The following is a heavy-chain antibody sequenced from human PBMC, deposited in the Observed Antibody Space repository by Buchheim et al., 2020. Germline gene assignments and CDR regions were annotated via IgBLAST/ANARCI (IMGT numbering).Heavy chain of an antibody. CDR1: GFTFSSYE. D-gene: IGHD3-10*01. CDR3: TRYRLLWFGLIDY. CDR2: IRSKAYGGTT. Sequence: EVQLVESGGGLVQPGGSLRLSCAASGFTFSSYEMNWVRQAPGKGLEWVGFIRSKAYGGTTEYAASVKGRFTISRDDSKSIAYLQMNSLKTEDTAVYYCTRYRLLWFGLIDYWGQGTL. J-gene: IGHJ4*02. V-gene: IGHV3-49*04.